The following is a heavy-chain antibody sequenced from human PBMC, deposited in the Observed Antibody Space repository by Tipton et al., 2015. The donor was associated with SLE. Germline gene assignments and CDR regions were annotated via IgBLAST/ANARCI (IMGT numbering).Heavy chain of an antibody. CDR2: FYYTGTT. Sequence: TLSLTYTVSSGSLSSGYYYWTWIRQLPGKVLEWIGFFYYTGTTYYNPSLKGRVSFSVDTSTNQFSLRLSSVTAADTAVYFCAMDYAGNHRAFDVWGQGTVVIVSS. J-gene: IGHJ3*01. CDR1: SGSLSSGYYY. CDR3: AMDYAGNHRAFDV. V-gene: IGHV4-31*03. D-gene: IGHD4-23*01.